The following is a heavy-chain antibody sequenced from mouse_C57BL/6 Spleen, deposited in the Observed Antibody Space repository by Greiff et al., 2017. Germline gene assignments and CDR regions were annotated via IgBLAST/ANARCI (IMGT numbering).Heavy chain of an antibody. J-gene: IGHJ4*01. CDR3: TRRTLYGYYAMDY. CDR2: IDPETGGT. D-gene: IGHD1-1*02. Sequence: VKLQESGAELVRPGASVTLSCKASGYTFTDYEMHWVKQTPVHGLEWIGAIDPETGGTAYNQKFKGKAILTADKSSSTAYMELRSLTSEDSAVYYCTRRTLYGYYAMDYWGQGTSVTVSS. CDR1: GYTFTDYE. V-gene: IGHV1-15*01.